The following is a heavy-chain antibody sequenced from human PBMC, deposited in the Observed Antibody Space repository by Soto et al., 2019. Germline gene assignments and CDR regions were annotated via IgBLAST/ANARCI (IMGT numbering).Heavy chain of an antibody. V-gene: IGHV4-39*01. CDR3: AGLYSSGWYYFDY. CDR2: IYYSGST. CDR1: GGSISSSSYY. J-gene: IGHJ4*02. D-gene: IGHD6-19*01. Sequence: QLQLQESGPGLVKPSETLSLTCTVSGGSISSSSYYWGWIRQPPGKGLEWIGSIYYSGSTYYNPSLNGRVIISVDTYQNQFSLKLSAVTAADTAVYYCAGLYSSGWYYFDYWGQGTLVTVSS.